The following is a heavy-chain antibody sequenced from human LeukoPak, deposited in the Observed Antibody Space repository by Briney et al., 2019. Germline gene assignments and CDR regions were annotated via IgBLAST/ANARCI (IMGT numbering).Heavy chain of an antibody. Sequence: ASETLSLTCTVSGGSISSSSYYWGWIRQPPGKGLEWIGSIYYSGSTYYNPSLKSRVTISVDTSKNQFSLKLSSVTAADTAVYYCARHLMGPEQYYSSSWSVFDYWGQGTLVTVSS. CDR3: ARHLMGPEQYYSSSWSVFDY. J-gene: IGHJ4*02. CDR1: GGSISSSSYY. V-gene: IGHV4-39*01. D-gene: IGHD6-13*01. CDR2: IYYSGST.